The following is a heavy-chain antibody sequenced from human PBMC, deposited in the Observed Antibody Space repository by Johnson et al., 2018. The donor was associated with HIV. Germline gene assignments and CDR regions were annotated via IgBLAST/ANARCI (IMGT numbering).Heavy chain of an antibody. D-gene: IGHD5-18*01. V-gene: IGHV3-43*01. Sequence: HLVESGGGLIQPGGSLRLSCAASAFTFSSFGMHWVRQAPGKGLEWVSLISWDGGSTYYADSVKGRFTISRDNSKNSLYLQMNSMRTEDTALYYCAKDYTAMVSSDAFDIWGQGTMVTVSS. CDR2: ISWDGGST. CDR1: AFTFSSFG. CDR3: AKDYTAMVSSDAFDI. J-gene: IGHJ3*02.